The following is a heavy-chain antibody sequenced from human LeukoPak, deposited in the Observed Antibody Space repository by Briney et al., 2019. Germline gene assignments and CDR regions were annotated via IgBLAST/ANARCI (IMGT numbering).Heavy chain of an antibody. D-gene: IGHD5-18*01. CDR2: IKQDGSDK. V-gene: IGHV3-7*01. CDR3: AKSHSYGFDY. J-gene: IGHJ4*02. Sequence: PGGSLTLSCAASGFTFSSYWMSWVRQAPGKGLEWVANIKQDGSDKYYVDSVKGRFTISRDNAKNSLYLQMNSLRAEDTAVYYCAKSHSYGFDYWGQGTLVTVSS. CDR1: GFTFSSYW.